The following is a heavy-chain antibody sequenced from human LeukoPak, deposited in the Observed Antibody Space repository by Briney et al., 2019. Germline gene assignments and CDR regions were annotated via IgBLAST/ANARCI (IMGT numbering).Heavy chain of an antibody. CDR1: GFTFSSYA. D-gene: IGHD3-22*01. J-gene: IGHJ4*02. V-gene: IGHV3-23*01. Sequence: PGGSLRLSCAASGFTFSSYAMSWVRQAPGKGLEWVSAISGSGGSTYYADSVKGRFTISRDNSKNTLYLQMNSLRAEDTAVYYCASNLVITRYFDYWGQGTLVTVSS. CDR3: ASNLVITRYFDY. CDR2: ISGSGGST.